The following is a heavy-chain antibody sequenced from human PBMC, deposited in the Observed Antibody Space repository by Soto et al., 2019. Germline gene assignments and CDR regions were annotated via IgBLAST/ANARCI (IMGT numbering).Heavy chain of an antibody. CDR1: NGSITSGNW. D-gene: IGHD3-16*01. CDR3: ARVWGALAPIAGWFGP. J-gene: IGHJ5*02. Sequence: QVQLQESGPGLLKPSGTLSLTCAVSNGSITSGNWWSWVRQPPGKGLEWIGDIYQTGSTNYNPSLMSRVIISVDKSKNNFSLSLSSVTAADTAVYFCARVWGALAPIAGWFGPWGRGILVTVSS. CDR2: IYQTGST. V-gene: IGHV4-4*02.